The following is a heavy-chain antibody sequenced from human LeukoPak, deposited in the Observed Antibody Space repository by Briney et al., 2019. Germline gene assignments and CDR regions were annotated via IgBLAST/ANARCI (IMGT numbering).Heavy chain of an antibody. D-gene: IGHD1-26*01. V-gene: IGHV3-21*01. J-gene: IGHJ4*02. CDR2: ISSSSSYI. CDR1: GFTFGSYW. CDR3: ASFPNPWEPYYFDY. Sequence: GGSLRLSCAASGFTFGSYWMTWVRQAPGKGLEWVSSISSSSSYIYYADSVKGRFTISRDNAKNSLYLQMNSLRAEDTAVYYCASFPNPWEPYYFDYWGQGTLVTVSS.